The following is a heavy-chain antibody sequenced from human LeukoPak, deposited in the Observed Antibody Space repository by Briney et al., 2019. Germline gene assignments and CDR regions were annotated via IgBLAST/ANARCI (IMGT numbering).Heavy chain of an antibody. V-gene: IGHV3-48*04. CDR3: AREKVGAPDRERAFEI. CDR1: GFTFSSYS. CDR2: IISSSSST. Sequence: GGSLRLSCAASGFTFSSYSMNWVRQAPGEGLEWVSYIISSSSSTYYADSEKGRFTIARENSNNRRYLQINRLRAEDTAVYYCAREKVGAPDRERAFEIGGHGTMVTVSS. D-gene: IGHD1-26*01. J-gene: IGHJ3*02.